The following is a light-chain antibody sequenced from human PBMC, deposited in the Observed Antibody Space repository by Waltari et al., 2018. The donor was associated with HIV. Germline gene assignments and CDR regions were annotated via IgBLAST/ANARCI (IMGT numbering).Light chain of an antibody. CDR3: SSYGDSLRVL. Sequence: QSALTQPPSASGPLGQPVTISCTGSSSDIGASASVSWFQQHPPSAPQLLLYEGPRRPSTVSDRFSGSRSGRTAFLTVAGLQPDDEATYFCSSYGDSLRVLFGGGTNVTVL. CDR1: SSDIGASAS. V-gene: IGLV2-8*01. J-gene: IGLJ3*02. CDR2: EGP.